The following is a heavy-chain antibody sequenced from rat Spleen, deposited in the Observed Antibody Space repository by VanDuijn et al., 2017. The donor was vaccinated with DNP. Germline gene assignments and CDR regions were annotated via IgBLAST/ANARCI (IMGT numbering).Heavy chain of an antibody. D-gene: IGHD1-5*01. Sequence: EVQLVESGGGLVQPGRSLKLSCAASGFTFSNYDMAWVRQAPTKGLEWIASISTGGGNTYYRDSVKGRFTISRDNAKNTQYLQMDRLRSEDTATYYCARHPIGTTPLYVMDAWGQGASVTVSS. CDR2: ISTGGGNT. CDR3: ARHPIGTTPLYVMDA. CDR1: GFTFSNYD. V-gene: IGHV5S13*01. J-gene: IGHJ4*01.